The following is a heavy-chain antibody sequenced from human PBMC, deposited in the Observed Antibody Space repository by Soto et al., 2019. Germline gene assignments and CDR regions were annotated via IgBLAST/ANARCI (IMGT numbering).Heavy chain of an antibody. CDR2: IYYSGST. CDR3: ARGGTMVRGVTHYNWFDP. D-gene: IGHD3-10*01. CDR1: GGSISSGGYY. Sequence: SETLSLTCTVSGGSISSGGYYWSWIRQHPGKGLEWIGYIYYSGSTYYNPSLKSRVTISVDTSKNQLSLKLSSVTAADTAVYYCARGGTMVRGVTHYNWFDPWGQGTLVTVSS. J-gene: IGHJ5*02. V-gene: IGHV4-31*03.